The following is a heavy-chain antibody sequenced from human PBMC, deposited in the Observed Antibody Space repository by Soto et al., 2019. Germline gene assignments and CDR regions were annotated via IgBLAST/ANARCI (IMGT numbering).Heavy chain of an antibody. CDR3: ARDPEY. Sequence: PGGSLRLSCAAPGFTFSSYAMHWVRQAPGKGLEWVAVISYDGSNKYYADSVKGRFTISRDNSKNTLYLQMNSLRAEDTAVYYCARDPEYWGQGTLVTVSS. CDR2: ISYDGSNK. CDR1: GFTFSSYA. J-gene: IGHJ4*02. V-gene: IGHV3-30-3*01.